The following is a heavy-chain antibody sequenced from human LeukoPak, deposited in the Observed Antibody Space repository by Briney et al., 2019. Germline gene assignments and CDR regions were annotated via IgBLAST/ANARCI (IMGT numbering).Heavy chain of an antibody. V-gene: IGHV3-48*01. CDR1: VFTFSSFS. CDR3: ARESYPIDY. D-gene: IGHD5-18*01. CDR2: ISSSSTI. Sequence: GGSLRLSCAVSVFTFSSFSVNWVRQAPGKGLEWVSYISSSSTIYYADSVKGRFTISRDNAKNSLYLQMNSLRAEDTAVYYCARESYPIDYWGQGTLVTVSS. J-gene: IGHJ4*02.